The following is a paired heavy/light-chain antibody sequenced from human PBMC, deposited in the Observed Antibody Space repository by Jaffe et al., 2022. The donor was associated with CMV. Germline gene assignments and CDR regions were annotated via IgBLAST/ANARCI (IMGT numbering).Light chain of an antibody. V-gene: IGLV3-19*01. Sequence: SSELTQDPAVSVALGQTVRITCQGDSLRSYYASWYQQKPGQAPVLVIYGKNNRPSGIPDRFSGSSSGNTASLTITGAQAEDEADYYCNSRDSSGNLWVFGGGTKLTVL. CDR2: GKN. J-gene: IGLJ3*02. CDR1: SLRSYY. CDR3: NSRDSSGNLWV.
Heavy chain of an antibody. J-gene: IGHJ4*02. D-gene: IGHD6-19*01. Sequence: EVQLVESGGGLVQPGGSLRLSCAASGFTFSSYDMHWVRQATGKGLEWVSAIGTAGDTYYPGSVKGRFTISRENAKNSLYLQMNSLRAGDTAVYYCARGDSSGWYGIRAFATPSGFDYWGQGTLVTVSS. CDR1: GFTFSSYD. V-gene: IGHV3-13*01. CDR3: ARGDSSGWYGIRAFATPSGFDY. CDR2: IGTAGDT.